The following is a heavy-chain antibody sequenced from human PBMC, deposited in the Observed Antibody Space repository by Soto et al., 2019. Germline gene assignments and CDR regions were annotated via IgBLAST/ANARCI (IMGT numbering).Heavy chain of an antibody. Sequence: EVQLLESGGGLVQPGGSLRLSCAASGFTFSTYAMIWVRQAPGKGLEWVSVITGSGGGTYYADSVKGRFTISRDTSKNTLFLQMNSLRAEDTAVYYCAKDRYGDYGGIDYWGQGTMVTVSS. CDR1: GFTFSTYA. D-gene: IGHD4-17*01. CDR2: ITGSGGGT. CDR3: AKDRYGDYGGIDY. J-gene: IGHJ4*02. V-gene: IGHV3-23*01.